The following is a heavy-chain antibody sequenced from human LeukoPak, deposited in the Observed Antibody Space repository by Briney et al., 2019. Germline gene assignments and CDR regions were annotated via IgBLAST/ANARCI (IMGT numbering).Heavy chain of an antibody. Sequence: PGGSLRLSCAASGFTFSDYYMSCIRQVPGKWLEWVLYISSSSSYTNYADSVKGRFTISRDNAKNSLYLQMNSLRAEDTAVYYCARDLGHMRSPPLDYWGQGTLVTVSS. J-gene: IGHJ4*02. CDR1: GFTFSDYY. CDR2: ISSSSSYT. V-gene: IGHV3-11*06. D-gene: IGHD3-16*01. CDR3: ARDLGHMRSPPLDY.